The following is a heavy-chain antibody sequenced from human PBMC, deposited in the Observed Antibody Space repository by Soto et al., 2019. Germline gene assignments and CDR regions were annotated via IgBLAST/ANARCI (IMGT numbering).Heavy chain of an antibody. CDR3: ARDPGDYYGSGSYSVY. Sequence: EVQLVESGGGLVQPGGSLRLSCAASGFTFSSYWMSWVRQAPGKGLEWVANIKQDGSEKYYVDSVKGRFTISRDNAKNSLYLQMNSLRAEDTAVYYCARDPGDYYGSGSYSVYWGQGTLVTVSS. CDR2: IKQDGSEK. V-gene: IGHV3-7*04. J-gene: IGHJ4*02. D-gene: IGHD3-10*01. CDR1: GFTFSSYW.